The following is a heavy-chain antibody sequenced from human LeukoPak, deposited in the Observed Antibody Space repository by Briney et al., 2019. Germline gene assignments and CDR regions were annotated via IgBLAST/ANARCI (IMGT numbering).Heavy chain of an antibody. J-gene: IGHJ3*02. Sequence: SETLSLTCAVSGGSISSSYWWSWVRQPPGKGREGIGEVYHSGSTNYNPSLKSRVTISVDKSKNQFSLKLSSVTAADTAVYYCAGAYCGGDCYSGRAFDIWGQGTMVTVSS. V-gene: IGHV4-4*02. D-gene: IGHD2-21*02. CDR3: AGAYCGGDCYSGRAFDI. CDR2: VYHSGST. CDR1: GGSISSSYW.